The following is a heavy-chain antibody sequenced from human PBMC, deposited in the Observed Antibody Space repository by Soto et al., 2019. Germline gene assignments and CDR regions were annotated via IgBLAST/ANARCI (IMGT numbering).Heavy chain of an antibody. V-gene: IGHV3-23*01. CDR1: GFTFNNYA. D-gene: IGHD2-21*01. CDR2: ISGGGTFR. CDR3: AKVCHGMGGICGGPSTFDS. J-gene: IGHJ4*02. Sequence: EVHLLGSGGDLVKPGGSLRLSCAASGFTFNNYAMTWVRQGPGKGLEWVSAISGGGTFRYSAESVRGRFTISRDNSKSTLFLQMNSPSAEDTALYFCAKVCHGMGGICGGPSTFDSWGQGTLVTVSS.